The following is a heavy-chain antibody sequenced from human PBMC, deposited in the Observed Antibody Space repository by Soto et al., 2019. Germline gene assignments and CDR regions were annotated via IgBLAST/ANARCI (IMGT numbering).Heavy chain of an antibody. J-gene: IGHJ6*02. D-gene: IGHD1-26*01. CDR2: ISGSGGST. CDR1: GFTFSSYA. Sequence: GGSLRLSCAASGFTFSSYAMSWVRQAPGKGLEWVSAISGSGGSTYYADSVKGRFTISRDNSKNTLYLQMNSLRAEDTAVYYCAIDGHSGRYRIYYYYYGMDVWGQGTTVTVAS. CDR3: AIDGHSGRYRIYYYYYGMDV. V-gene: IGHV3-23*01.